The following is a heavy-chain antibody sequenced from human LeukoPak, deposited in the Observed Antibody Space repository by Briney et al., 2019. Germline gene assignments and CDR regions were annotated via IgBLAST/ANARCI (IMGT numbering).Heavy chain of an antibody. Sequence: SEILSLTCAVYGGSFSGHYWTWIRQPPGKGLEWIGSIYYSGSTYYNPSLKSRVTISVDTSKNQFSLKLSSVTAADTAVYYCARDRNWGYVWGSYRLGYYFDYWGQGTLVTVSS. CDR1: GGSFSGHY. V-gene: IGHV4-34*01. D-gene: IGHD3-16*02. CDR3: ARDRNWGYVWGSYRLGYYFDY. CDR2: IYYSGST. J-gene: IGHJ4*02.